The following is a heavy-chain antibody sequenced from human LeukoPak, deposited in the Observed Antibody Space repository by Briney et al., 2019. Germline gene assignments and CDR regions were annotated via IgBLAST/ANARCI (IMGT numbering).Heavy chain of an antibody. Sequence: SETLSLTCTVSGGSISSGSYYWSWIRQPAGKGLEWIGRIYTSGSTNYNPSLKSRVTISVDTSKNQFSLKLSSVTAADTAVYYCARHSPYYYGSGTDYWGQGTLVTVSS. V-gene: IGHV4-61*02. J-gene: IGHJ4*02. CDR3: ARHSPYYYGSGTDY. CDR2: IYTSGST. D-gene: IGHD3-10*01. CDR1: GGSISSGSYY.